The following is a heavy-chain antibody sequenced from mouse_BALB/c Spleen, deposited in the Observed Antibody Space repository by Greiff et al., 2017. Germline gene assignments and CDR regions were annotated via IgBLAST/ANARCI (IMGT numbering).Heavy chain of an antibody. Sequence: VQLQQSGPELVKPGASVKMSCKASGYTFTSYVMHWVKQKPGQGLEWIGDINPYNDGTKYNEKFKGKATLTSDKSSSTAYMELRSLTSEDSAVYYCARGNYGSTYFDYWGQGTTLTVSS. CDR1: GYTFTSYV. D-gene: IGHD1-1*01. CDR3: ARGNYGSTYFDY. J-gene: IGHJ2*01. CDR2: INPYNDGT. V-gene: IGHV1-14*01.